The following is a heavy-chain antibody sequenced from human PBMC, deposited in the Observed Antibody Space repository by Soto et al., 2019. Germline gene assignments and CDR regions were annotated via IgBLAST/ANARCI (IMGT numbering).Heavy chain of an antibody. Sequence: ASVKVSCKASGYTFTSYGISWVRQAPGQGLEWMGRISAYNGNTNYAQKLQGRVTMTTDTSTSTAYMELRSLRSDDTAVYYCARIHVVVLAFDIWGQGTMVTVSS. CDR3: ARIHVVVLAFDI. CDR2: ISAYNGNT. V-gene: IGHV1-18*01. D-gene: IGHD2-2*01. CDR1: GYTFTSYG. J-gene: IGHJ3*02.